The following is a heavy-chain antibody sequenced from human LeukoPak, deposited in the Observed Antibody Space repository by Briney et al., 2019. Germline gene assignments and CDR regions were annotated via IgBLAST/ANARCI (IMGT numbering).Heavy chain of an antibody. Sequence: ASVKVSCKASGYTFTIYAMHWVRQAPGQRLGWMGWINAGNGNTKYSQKFQGRVTITRDTSASTAYMELSSLRSEDTAVYYCARWPPAGSGGSLHFDYWGQGTLVTASS. J-gene: IGHJ4*02. CDR1: GYTFTIYA. D-gene: IGHD2-15*01. CDR2: INAGNGNT. CDR3: ARWPPAGSGGSLHFDY. V-gene: IGHV1-3*01.